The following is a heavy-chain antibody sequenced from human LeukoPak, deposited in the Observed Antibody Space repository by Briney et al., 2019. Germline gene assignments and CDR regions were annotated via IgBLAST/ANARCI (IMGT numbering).Heavy chain of an antibody. Sequence: ASETLSLTCTVSGGSISNYYWSWIRQPPGKGLEWIGYIYYSGSTNYNPSLKSRVTISVDTSKNQFSLKLSSVTAADTAVYYCARLDNSGYYTLDYWGQGTLVTVSS. CDR2: IYYSGST. J-gene: IGHJ4*02. D-gene: IGHD3-22*01. V-gene: IGHV4-59*08. CDR3: ARLDNSGYYTLDY. CDR1: GGSISNYY.